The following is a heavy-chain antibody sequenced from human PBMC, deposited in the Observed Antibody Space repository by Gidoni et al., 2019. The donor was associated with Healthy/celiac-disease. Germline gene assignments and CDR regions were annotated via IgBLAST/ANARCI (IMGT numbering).Heavy chain of an antibody. J-gene: IGHJ3*02. Sequence: EVQLVESGGGLVKPGGSLRLSCAASGFPFSSYSMNWVRQAPGKGLEWVSSISSSSSYIYYADSVKGRFTISRDNAKNSLYLQMNSLRAEDTAVYYCARDFTGRTDAFDIWGQGTMVTVSS. CDR2: ISSSSSYI. V-gene: IGHV3-21*01. D-gene: IGHD3-10*01. CDR1: GFPFSSYS. CDR3: ARDFTGRTDAFDI.